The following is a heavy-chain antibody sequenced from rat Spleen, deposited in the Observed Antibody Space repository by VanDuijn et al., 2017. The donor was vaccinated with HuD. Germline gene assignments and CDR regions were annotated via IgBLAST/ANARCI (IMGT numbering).Heavy chain of an antibody. V-gene: IGHV5-29*01. CDR1: GFTLSDYY. CDR2: INYDGSST. D-gene: IGHD5-1*01. J-gene: IGHJ1*01. Sequence: EVQLVESGGGLVQPGRSLKLSCAASGFTLSDYYMAWVRQVPTKGLEWVATINYDGSSTYYRDSVKGRFTISRDNAKSTLYLQMDSLRSEDTATYYCARHGPGSWYFDLWGPGTMVTVSS. CDR3: ARHGPGSWYFDL.